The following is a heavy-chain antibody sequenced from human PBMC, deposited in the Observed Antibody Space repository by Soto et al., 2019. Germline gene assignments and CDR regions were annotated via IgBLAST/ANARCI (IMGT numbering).Heavy chain of an antibody. CDR1: GGSFSGYY. J-gene: IGHJ4*02. CDR3: ASLTTVTTRGLN. V-gene: IGHV4-34*01. Sequence: PSETLSLTCAVYGGSFSGYYWSWIRQPPGKGLEWIGEINHSGSTNYNPSLKSRVTISVDTSKNQFSLKLSSVTAADTAVYYCASLTTVTTRGLNWGQGTLVTVSS. D-gene: IGHD4-17*01. CDR2: INHSGST.